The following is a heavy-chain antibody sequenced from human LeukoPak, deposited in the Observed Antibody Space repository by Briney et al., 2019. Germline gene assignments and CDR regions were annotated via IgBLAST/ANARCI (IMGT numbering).Heavy chain of an antibody. CDR1: GFTFTTHA. D-gene: IGHD5-24*01. CDR3: ARSRDGYKRFDS. CDR2: FSGSITKT. V-gene: IGHV3-23*01. J-gene: IGHJ4*02. Sequence: GGSLRLSCVASGFTFTTHAMSWVRQAPGKGLEWVSAFSGSITKTYYANSVKGRFTISRDNSKNTLYLQMNSLRAEDTTVYFCARSRDGYKRFDSWGQGTLVTVSS.